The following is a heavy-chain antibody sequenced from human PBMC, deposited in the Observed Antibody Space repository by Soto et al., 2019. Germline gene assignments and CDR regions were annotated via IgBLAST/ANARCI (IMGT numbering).Heavy chain of an antibody. D-gene: IGHD3-3*01. CDR1: GGTFSSYA. CDR3: ARGTRGYDFWSGYPPRYYYYGMDV. Sequence: QVQLVQSGAEVKKPGSSVKVSCKASGGTFSSYAISWVRQAPGQGLEWMGGIIPIFGTANYAQKFQGRVTITADESASTAFMELSSPRSEETAVYYCARGTRGYDFWSGYPPRYYYYGMDVWGQGTTVTVSS. V-gene: IGHV1-69*01. J-gene: IGHJ6*02. CDR2: IIPIFGTA.